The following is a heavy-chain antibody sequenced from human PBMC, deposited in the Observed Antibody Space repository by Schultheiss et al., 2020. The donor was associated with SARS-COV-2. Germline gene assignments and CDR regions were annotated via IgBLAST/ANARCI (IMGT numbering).Heavy chain of an antibody. Sequence: GESLKISCKASGYTFTSYYMHWVRQAPGQGLEWMGWINPNSGGTYYAQKFQGRVTMTRDTSISTAYMELSRLRSDDTAVYYCARAPRYYFDYWGQGTLVTVSS. V-gene: IGHV1-2*02. CDR3: ARAPRYYFDY. CDR2: INPNSGGT. J-gene: IGHJ4*02. CDR1: GYTFTSYY.